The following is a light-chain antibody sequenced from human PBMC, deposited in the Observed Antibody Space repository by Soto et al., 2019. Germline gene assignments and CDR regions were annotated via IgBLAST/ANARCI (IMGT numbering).Light chain of an antibody. J-gene: IGKJ2*01. CDR2: DAS. CDR1: QRVSSRN. CDR3: QQYSDLPYT. V-gene: IGKV3-20*01. Sequence: EIVLTQSPGTLSLSPRERATLSCRASQRVSSRNLAWYQQKPGQAPRLLIYDASSRATGIPDRFSGSGSVTECTVTSNRLEAEDFAVYFCQQYSDLPYTFGQGTKLEVK.